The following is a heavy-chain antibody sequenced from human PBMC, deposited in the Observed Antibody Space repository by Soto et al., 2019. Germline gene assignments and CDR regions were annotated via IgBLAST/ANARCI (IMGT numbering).Heavy chain of an antibody. V-gene: IGHV4-59*08. CDR1: GGSISSYY. J-gene: IGHJ6*02. Sequence: QVQLQESGPGLVKPSETLSLTCTVSGGSISSYYWSWIRQPPGKGLEWIGYIYYSGSTNYNPSLKSRVTISVDTSKNQFSLKLSSVTAADTAVYYCARQHYYYYGMDVWGQGTTVTVSS. CDR2: IYYSGST. CDR3: ARQHYYYYGMDV.